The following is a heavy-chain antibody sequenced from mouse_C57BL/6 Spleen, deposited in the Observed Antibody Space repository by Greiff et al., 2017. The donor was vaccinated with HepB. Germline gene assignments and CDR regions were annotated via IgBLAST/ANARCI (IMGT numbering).Heavy chain of an antibody. CDR1: GFTFSDYG. Sequence: EVKLMESGGGLVKPGGSLKLSCAASGFTFSDYGMHWVRQAPEKGLEWVAYISSGSSTIYYADTVKGRFTISRDNAKNTLFLQMTSLRSEDTAMYYCARPVVTTGAWFAYWGQGTLVTVSA. CDR3: ARPVVTTGAWFAY. CDR2: ISSGSSTI. V-gene: IGHV5-17*01. D-gene: IGHD2-2*01. J-gene: IGHJ3*01.